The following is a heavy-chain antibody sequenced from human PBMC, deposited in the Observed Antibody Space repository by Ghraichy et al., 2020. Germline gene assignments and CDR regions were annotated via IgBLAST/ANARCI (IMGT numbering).Heavy chain of an antibody. CDR1: GGSISSGGYY. CDR3: AREGGSSSWDNYYYYGMDV. D-gene: IGHD6-13*01. CDR2: IYYSGST. J-gene: IGHJ6*02. Sequence: SETLSLTCTVSGGSISSGGYYWSWIRQHPGKGLEWIGYIYYSGSTYYNPSLKSRVTISVDTSKNQFSLKLSSVTAADTAVYYCAREGGSSSWDNYYYYGMDVWGQGTTVTVSS. V-gene: IGHV4-31*03.